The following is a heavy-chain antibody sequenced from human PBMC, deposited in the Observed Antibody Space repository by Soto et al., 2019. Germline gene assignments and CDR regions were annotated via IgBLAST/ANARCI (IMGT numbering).Heavy chain of an antibody. J-gene: IGHJ6*02. V-gene: IGHV3-30-3*01. CDR1: GFTFSSYA. CDR3: ARDLDTAMETYYYYYGMDV. CDR2: ISYDGSNK. D-gene: IGHD5-18*01. Sequence: PGGSLRLSCAASGFTFSSYAMHWVRQAPGKGLEWVAVISYDGSNKYYADSVKGRFTISRDNSKNTLYLQMNSLRAEDTAVYYCARDLDTAMETYYYYYGMDVWGQGTTVTVSS.